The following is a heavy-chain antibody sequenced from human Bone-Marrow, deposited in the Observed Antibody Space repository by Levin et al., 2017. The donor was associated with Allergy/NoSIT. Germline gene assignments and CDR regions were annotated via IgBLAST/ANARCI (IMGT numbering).Heavy chain of an antibody. CDR2: IYYTGTT. D-gene: IGHD6-13*01. Sequence: SQTLSLTCTVSGDSISSGEYYWRWVRQLPGQGLEWIGYIYYTGTTYYNPSLKSRITISMDMAKNHFSLKLSSVTAADTAGYYCARDNRIAAVSLTSGYPYYYYGMDVWGQGTTVTVSS. J-gene: IGHJ6*02. CDR3: ARDNRIAAVSLTSGYPYYYYGMDV. CDR1: GDSISSGEYY. V-gene: IGHV4-31*03.